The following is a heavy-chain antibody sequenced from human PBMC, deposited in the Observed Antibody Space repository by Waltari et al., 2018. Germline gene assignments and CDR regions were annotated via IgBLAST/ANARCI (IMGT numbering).Heavy chain of an antibody. CDR1: GGSISSYY. J-gene: IGHJ6*03. Sequence: QVQLQESGPGLVKPSETLSLTCTVSGGSISSYYWSWIRQPAGKGLEWIGRIYTSGSTNYNPSLKSRVTISVDKSKNQFSLKLSSVTAADTAVYYCTRYGEGYYYYYMDVWGKGTTVTVSS. D-gene: IGHD4-17*01. CDR2: IYTSGST. V-gene: IGHV4-4*07. CDR3: TRYGEGYYYYYMDV.